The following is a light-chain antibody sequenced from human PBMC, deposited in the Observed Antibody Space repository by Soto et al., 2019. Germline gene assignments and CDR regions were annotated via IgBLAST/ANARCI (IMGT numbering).Light chain of an antibody. CDR1: SSNIGAGYD. V-gene: IGLV1-40*01. CDR2: SDI. J-gene: IGLJ2*01. CDR3: QSYDSVLSALV. Sequence: QSVLTQPPSVSGAPGQRLTISCTGSSSNIGAGYDVHWYQQLPGTAPKLLIFSDINRPSGVPARFSASKSGSSASLAISGLQAEDEADYYCQSYDSVLSALVFGGGTKLTVL.